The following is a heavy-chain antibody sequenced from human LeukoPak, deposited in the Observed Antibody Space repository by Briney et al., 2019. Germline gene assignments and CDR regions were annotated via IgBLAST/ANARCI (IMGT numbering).Heavy chain of an antibody. CDR1: AGSINSDTYY. Sequence: SETLSLTCTVSAGSINSDTYYWGWIRQPPGKGLEWIASIYYTGNTYYNASLNSRVTISVDTSKNQFSLKLSSVTAADTAAYYCARSRIAIVGPFDYWGQGRLVTVSS. D-gene: IGHD6-13*01. CDR2: IYYTGNT. V-gene: IGHV4-39*01. J-gene: IGHJ4*02. CDR3: ARSRIAIVGPFDY.